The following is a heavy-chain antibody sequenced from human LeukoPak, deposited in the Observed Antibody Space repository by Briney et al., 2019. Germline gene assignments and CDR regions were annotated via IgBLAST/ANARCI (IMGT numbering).Heavy chain of an antibody. CDR2: INPNSGGT. Sequence: ASVTVSCTASGYTFTGYYMHWVRQAPGQGLEWMGWINPNSGGTNYAQKFQGRVTMTRDTSISTAYMELSRLRSDDTAVYYCARGPYDSSGGAFDIWGQGTMVTVSS. CDR1: GYTFTGYY. D-gene: IGHD3-22*01. V-gene: IGHV1-2*02. CDR3: ARGPYDSSGGAFDI. J-gene: IGHJ3*02.